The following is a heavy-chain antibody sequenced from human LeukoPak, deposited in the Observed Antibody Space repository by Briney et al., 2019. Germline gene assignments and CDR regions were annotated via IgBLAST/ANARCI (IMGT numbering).Heavy chain of an antibody. V-gene: IGHV4-34*01. CDR3: ALVGASDAFDI. J-gene: IGHJ3*02. D-gene: IGHD1-26*01. CDR1: GGSFSGYY. Sequence: SETLSLTCAVYGGSFSGYYWSWIRQPPGKGLEWIGEINHSGSTNYNPSLKSRVTISVDTSKNQFSLKLSSVTAADTAVYYCALVGASDAFDIWGQGTMVTVSS. CDR2: INHSGST.